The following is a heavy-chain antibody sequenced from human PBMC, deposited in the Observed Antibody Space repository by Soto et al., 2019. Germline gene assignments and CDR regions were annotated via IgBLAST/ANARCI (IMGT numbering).Heavy chain of an antibody. V-gene: IGHV3-23*01. D-gene: IGHD2-21*01. J-gene: IGHJ4*02. CDR1: GFTFSSYA. CDR3: AKAYLSTLYYFDY. CDR2: ISTGGGST. Sequence: PGGSLRLSCAASGFTFSSYAMSWVRQPPGQGLEWVSGISTGGGSTYYADSVKGRFTISRDNPKNTLYLQMNSLRAEDTAVYYCAKAYLSTLYYFDYWGQGALVTVSS.